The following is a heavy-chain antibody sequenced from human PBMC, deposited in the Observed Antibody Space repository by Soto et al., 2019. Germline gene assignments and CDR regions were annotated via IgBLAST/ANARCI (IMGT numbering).Heavy chain of an antibody. V-gene: IGHV3-30*18. Sequence: GGSLRLSCAASGFTFSSYGMHWVRQAPGKGLEWVAVISYGGSNKYYADSVKGRFTISRDNSKNTLYLQMNSLRAEDTAVYYCAKSRGYYYGSGSYYREDTDYYYYGMDVWGQGTTVTVSS. CDR3: AKSRGYYYGSGSYYREDTDYYYYGMDV. CDR2: ISYGGSNK. CDR1: GFTFSSYG. J-gene: IGHJ6*02. D-gene: IGHD3-10*01.